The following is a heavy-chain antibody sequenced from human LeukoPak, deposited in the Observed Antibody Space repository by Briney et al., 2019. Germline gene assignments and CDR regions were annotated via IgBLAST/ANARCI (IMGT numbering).Heavy chain of an antibody. D-gene: IGHD3-16*01. CDR3: ARERIGPRGTFDI. Sequence: GGSLRLSCVASRFTFSIYWMSWVRQAPGKGLEWVANIKQDGREEYYVDSVKGRFSISRDNAKNSLYLQMNSLRAEDTAVYYCARERIGPRGTFDIWGQGTMVTVSS. CDR1: RFTFSIYW. V-gene: IGHV3-7*01. CDR2: IKQDGREE. J-gene: IGHJ3*02.